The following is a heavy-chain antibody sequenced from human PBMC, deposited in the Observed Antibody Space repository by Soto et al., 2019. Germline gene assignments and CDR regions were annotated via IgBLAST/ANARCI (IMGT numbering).Heavy chain of an antibody. V-gene: IGHV3-53*01. Sequence: VSLRLSCAASGFTVSSNYMSCVRQAPGKGLEWVSVIYSGGSTYYADSVKGRFTISRDNSKNTLYLQMNSLRAEDTAVYYCARQRITMIVVTGAFDIWGQGTMVTVSS. CDR3: ARQRITMIVVTGAFDI. J-gene: IGHJ3*02. D-gene: IGHD3-22*01. CDR2: IYSGGST. CDR1: GFTVSSNY.